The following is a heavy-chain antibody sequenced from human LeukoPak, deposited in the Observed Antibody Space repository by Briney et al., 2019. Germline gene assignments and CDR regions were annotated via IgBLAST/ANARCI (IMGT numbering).Heavy chain of an antibody. D-gene: IGHD4-23*01. CDR2: ISSDGRST. Sequence: PGGSLRLSCAASGFTFSSYWMHWVRQAPGKGLVWVSCISSDGRSTSYADSVKGRFTISRDNAKNTVYLQMDGLRAEDTAVYYCARDSRWSFEPWGQGSLVTVSS. CDR1: GFTFSSYW. J-gene: IGHJ5*02. CDR3: ARDSRWSFEP. V-gene: IGHV3-74*01.